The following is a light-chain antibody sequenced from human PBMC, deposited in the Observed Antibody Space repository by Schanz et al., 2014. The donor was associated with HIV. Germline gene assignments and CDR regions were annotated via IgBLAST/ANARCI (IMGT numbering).Light chain of an antibody. J-gene: IGLJ3*02. CDR3: ALYMGSGIWV. CDR1: SGSVSTSFY. V-gene: IGLV8-61*01. Sequence: QTVVTQAPSFSVSPGGTVTLTCGLTSGSVSTSFYPSWYQQTPGQAPRTLIYSTHTRSSGVPDRFSGSILGNKAALTITGAQADDECDFYCALYMGSGIWVFGGGTKLTVL. CDR2: STH.